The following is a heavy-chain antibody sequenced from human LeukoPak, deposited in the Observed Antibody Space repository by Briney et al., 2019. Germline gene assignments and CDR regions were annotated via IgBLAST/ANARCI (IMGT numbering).Heavy chain of an antibody. V-gene: IGHV4-38-2*02. CDR3: ARGPRFGELLWHWFDP. CDR1: GYSISSGHY. Sequence: SETLSLTCTVSGYSISSGHYWGWIRQPPGKGLEWIGSMYHSGSTYYNPPLKSRVTISEDTSKNQFSLKLRSVPAADTAVYYCARGPRFGELLWHWFDPWGQGTLVTVSS. D-gene: IGHD3-10*01. CDR2: MYHSGST. J-gene: IGHJ5*02.